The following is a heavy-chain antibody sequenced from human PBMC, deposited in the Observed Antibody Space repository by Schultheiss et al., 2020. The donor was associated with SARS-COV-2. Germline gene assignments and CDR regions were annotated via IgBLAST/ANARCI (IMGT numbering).Heavy chain of an antibody. J-gene: IGHJ2*01. CDR1: GGSISSYY. V-gene: IGHV4-59*06. D-gene: IGHD1-26*01. Sequence: SETLSLTCTVSGGSISSYYWSWIRQHPGEGLEWIGYIHDSGSTYYNSSLRSRATISLDTSKNQFSLKIGSVTAADTAVYYCARELVGSAALWGRGTLVTVSS. CDR3: ARELVGSAAL. CDR2: IHDSGST.